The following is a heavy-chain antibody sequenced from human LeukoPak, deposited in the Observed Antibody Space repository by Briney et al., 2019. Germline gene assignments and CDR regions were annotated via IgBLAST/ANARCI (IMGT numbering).Heavy chain of an antibody. V-gene: IGHV3-73*01. CDR2: IRNKANSYAT. CDR1: GFTFSDSA. D-gene: IGHD3-22*01. Sequence: GGSLRLSCAASGFTFSDSAVHWVRRASGNGLEWFGRIRNKANSYATGYAASVKGRFTISRDDSKNTAYLQMNSLKTEDTAVYYCTHYYDSSGFYGGFDIWGQGTMVTVSS. J-gene: IGHJ3*02. CDR3: THYYDSSGFYGGFDI.